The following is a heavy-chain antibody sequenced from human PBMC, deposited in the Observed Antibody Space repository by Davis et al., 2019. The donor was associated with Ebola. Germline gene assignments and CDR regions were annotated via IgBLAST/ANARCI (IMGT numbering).Heavy chain of an antibody. J-gene: IGHJ4*02. CDR2: ISWNSGSI. D-gene: IGHD3-10*01. CDR3: ARALRGVLY. CDR1: GFTFDDYA. Sequence: SLRLSCAASGFTFDDYAMHWVRQAPGKGLEWVSGISWNSGSIGYADSVKGRFTISRDNAKNSLYLQMNSLRAEDTAVYYCARALRGVLYWGQGTLVTVSS. V-gene: IGHV3-9*01.